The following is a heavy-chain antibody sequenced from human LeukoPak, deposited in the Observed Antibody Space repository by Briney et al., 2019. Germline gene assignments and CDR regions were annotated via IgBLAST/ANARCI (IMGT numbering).Heavy chain of an antibody. CDR1: GFSFSNYW. D-gene: IGHD1-26*01. CDR3: ARDKVVGATHFDY. J-gene: IGHJ4*02. V-gene: IGHV3-7*01. Sequence: GGSLTLSCLASGFSFSNYWMSWVRQAPGKGLEWVANIKQDGSDKYYVDSVKGRFTISRDNAKNSLSLQMNSLRAEDTAVYYCARDKVVGATHFDYWGQGTLVTVSS. CDR2: IKQDGSDK.